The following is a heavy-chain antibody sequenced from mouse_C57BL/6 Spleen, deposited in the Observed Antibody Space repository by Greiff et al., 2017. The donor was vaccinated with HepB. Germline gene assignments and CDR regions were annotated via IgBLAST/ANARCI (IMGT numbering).Heavy chain of an antibody. CDR3: ASKTPLYAMDY. V-gene: IGHV1-80*01. CDR1: GYAFSSYW. Sequence: QVQLQQSGAELVKPGASVKISCKASGYAFSSYWMNWVKQRPGKGLEWIGQIYPGDGDTNYNGKFKGKATLTADKSSSTAYMQLSSLTSEDSAVYFCASKTPLYAMDYWGQGTSVTVSS. CDR2: IYPGDGDT. J-gene: IGHJ4*01.